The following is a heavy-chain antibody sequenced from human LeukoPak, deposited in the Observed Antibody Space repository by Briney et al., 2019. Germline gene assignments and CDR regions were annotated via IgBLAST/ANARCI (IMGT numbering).Heavy chain of an antibody. J-gene: IGHJ6*03. CDR3: ARSVGGYCSSTSCYHYYYYMDV. V-gene: IGHV1-69*05. Sequence: SVKASCKASGGTFSSYAISWVRQAPGQGLEWMGGIIPIFGTANYAQKFQGRVTITTDESTSTAYMELSSLRSEDTAVYYCARSVGGYCSSTSCYHYYYYMDVWGKGTTVTVSS. CDR2: IIPIFGTA. CDR1: GGTFSSYA. D-gene: IGHD2-2*01.